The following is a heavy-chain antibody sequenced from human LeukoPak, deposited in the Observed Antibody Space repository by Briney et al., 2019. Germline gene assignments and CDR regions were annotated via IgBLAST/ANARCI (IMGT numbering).Heavy chain of an antibody. J-gene: IGHJ4*02. Sequence: AGGSLRLSCAASGFSFSSYWMHWIRQAPAKGLVWVSRIHSDGIGTSYADSVRGRFIISRDNAKNTLYLQMNSLRAEDTAVYYCARDQGSFDYWGQGTLVTVSS. CDR2: IHSDGIGT. CDR3: ARDQGSFDY. CDR1: GFSFSSYW. V-gene: IGHV3-74*01.